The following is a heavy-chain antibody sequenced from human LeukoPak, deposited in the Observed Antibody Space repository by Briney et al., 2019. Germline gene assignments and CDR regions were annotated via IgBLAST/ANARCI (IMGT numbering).Heavy chain of an antibody. Sequence: ASVKVSCKASGYAFGFYGISWVRQAPGQGLEWMGWIGVNNDNTHYAQKFQGRVTMTTDTSTSTAYMEVRSLRSDDTAVYYCARVIYCSGGSCYNGDNWFDPWGQGTLVTVSS. CDR2: IGVNNDNT. CDR3: ARVIYCSGGSCYNGDNWFDP. J-gene: IGHJ5*02. D-gene: IGHD2-15*01. V-gene: IGHV1-18*01. CDR1: GYAFGFYG.